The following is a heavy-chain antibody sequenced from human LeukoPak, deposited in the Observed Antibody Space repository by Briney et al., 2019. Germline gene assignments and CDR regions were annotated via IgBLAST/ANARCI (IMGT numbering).Heavy chain of an antibody. Sequence: RSGGSLRLSCAASGFTFSAYSLNWVRQAPGKGLEWVSYINNIGSVTHYADSVKGRFTISRDNSKNTLWLQMDSLRAEDTALYYCAKSGDYSFGYWGQGTLVTVSS. V-gene: IGHV3-23*05. D-gene: IGHD3-16*01. CDR1: GFTFSAYS. CDR2: INNIGSVT. CDR3: AKSGDYSFGY. J-gene: IGHJ4*02.